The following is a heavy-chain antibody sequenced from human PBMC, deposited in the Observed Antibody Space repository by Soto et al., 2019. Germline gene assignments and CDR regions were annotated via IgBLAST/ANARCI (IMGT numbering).Heavy chain of an antibody. J-gene: IGHJ4*02. CDR1: GYTFTGYA. CDR3: ARCSTGSADYGLSLAY. CDR2: MSAYNGNT. D-gene: IGHD4-17*01. Sequence: QVQLVQSGAEVKKPGTSVKVACRTSGYTFTGYAFSWVRQAPGQGLEWMGWMSAYNGNTKYAQRFQDRLTMTTDTFTSTAHLDLRRLTSDDTAVYYFARCSTGSADYGLSLAYWGQGDLVTGPS. V-gene: IGHV1-18*01.